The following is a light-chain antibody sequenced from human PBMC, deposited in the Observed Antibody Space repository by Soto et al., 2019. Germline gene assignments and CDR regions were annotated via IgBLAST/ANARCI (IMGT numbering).Light chain of an antibody. J-gene: IGKJ2*01. CDR1: QSVSSN. Sequence: EIVMTQSPATLSVSPGERATLSCRASQSVSSNLAWYQHKPGQAPRLLIYGASTRATGIPARFSGSGSGTDFTLTISSLQSEDFAVYYCQQYQNWHRTFGQGTKLEIK. CDR3: QQYQNWHRT. V-gene: IGKV3-15*01. CDR2: GAS.